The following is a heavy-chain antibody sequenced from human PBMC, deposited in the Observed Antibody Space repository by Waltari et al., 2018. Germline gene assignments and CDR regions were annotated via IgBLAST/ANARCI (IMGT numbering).Heavy chain of an antibody. D-gene: IGHD1-7*01. V-gene: IGHV1-69*01. CDR1: GGAFSTYP. CDR2: IIPISGTA. CDR3: ATFGGNSNWFDP. Sequence: QVQLVQSGAEVKNPGSTLQVSCNTSGGAFSTYPISWVGQAPGQGLEWMGIIPISGTADYSQKFQGRITITADESTSTAYMELSGLKSDDTAVYYCATFGGNSNWFDPWGQGTLVTVSS. J-gene: IGHJ5*02.